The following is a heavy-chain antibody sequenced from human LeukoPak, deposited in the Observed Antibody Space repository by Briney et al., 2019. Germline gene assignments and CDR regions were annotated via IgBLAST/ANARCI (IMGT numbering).Heavy chain of an antibody. CDR1: GYTFTSYD. J-gene: IGHJ6*02. V-gene: IGHV1-8*01. D-gene: IGHD3-22*01. CDR3: ARDSSGYYFYPAYYYYGMDV. CDR2: MKPNSGNT. Sequence: ASVKVSRKASGYTFTSYDINWVRQATGPGLEWMGWMKPNSGNTGYAQKFQGRVTMTRNTSISTAYMELSSLRSEDTAVYYCARDSSGYYFYPAYYYYGMDVWGQGTTVTVSS.